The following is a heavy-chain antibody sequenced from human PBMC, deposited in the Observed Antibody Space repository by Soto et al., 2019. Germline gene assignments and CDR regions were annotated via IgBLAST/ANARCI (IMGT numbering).Heavy chain of an antibody. V-gene: IGHV3-30*03. J-gene: IGHJ1*01. CDR3: ASAYCCGGSCYLTEYFQH. Sequence: QVQLVESGGGVVQPGRSLRLSCAASGFSFSYYDMHWVRQAPGKGLEWVAVIAYDASKKYYADSVKGRFTISRDNSKNTRDLHMNSLGDEDTAVDYGASAYCCGGSCYLTEYFQHWGQGTLVTVSS. CDR1: GFSFSYYD. CDR2: IAYDASKK. D-gene: IGHD2-15*01.